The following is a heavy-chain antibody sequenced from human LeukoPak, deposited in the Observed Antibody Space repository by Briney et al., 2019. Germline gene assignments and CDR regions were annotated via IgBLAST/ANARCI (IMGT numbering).Heavy chain of an antibody. CDR1: GFNFSGYS. V-gene: IGHV3-48*01. D-gene: IGHD6-25*01. J-gene: IGHJ4*02. CDR2: ISSRSSTM. Sequence: GGSLRLSCAASGFNFSGYSMNWVRQAPGKGLEWISYISSRSSTMYYADSVKGRFTISRDNAKNSLYLQMSSLRGEDTAVYYCARDGEQRRGDWGQGTLVTVAS. CDR3: ARDGEQRRGD.